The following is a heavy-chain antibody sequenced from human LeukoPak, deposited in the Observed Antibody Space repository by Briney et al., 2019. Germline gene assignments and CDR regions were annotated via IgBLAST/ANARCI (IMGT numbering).Heavy chain of an antibody. CDR3: AALGYCSGGSCPRRGTFDI. J-gene: IGHJ3*02. Sequence: ASVKVSCKASGYTFTGYYIHWVRQAPGQGHEWMGWINPNSGDTNYAQKFQGRVTMTRDTSISTAYMELSRLTSDDTAVYYCAALGYCSGGSCPRRGTFDIWGQGTMVTVSS. V-gene: IGHV1-2*02. CDR1: GYTFTGYY. CDR2: INPNSGDT. D-gene: IGHD2-15*01.